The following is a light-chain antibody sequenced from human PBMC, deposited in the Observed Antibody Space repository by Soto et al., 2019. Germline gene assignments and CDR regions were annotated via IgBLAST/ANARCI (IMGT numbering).Light chain of an antibody. Sequence: DIVMSQFPVTLSLSPGDSATLSCRASQSVSSNLAWYQQTTGQAPRILIYDESSRATGVPDRLSGSGSGTDLNLTISSLQSEDFAVYYCQKYNKWPLTCGGGTKVDIK. V-gene: IGKV3-15*01. CDR1: QSVSSN. CDR2: DES. J-gene: IGKJ4*01. CDR3: QKYNKWPLT.